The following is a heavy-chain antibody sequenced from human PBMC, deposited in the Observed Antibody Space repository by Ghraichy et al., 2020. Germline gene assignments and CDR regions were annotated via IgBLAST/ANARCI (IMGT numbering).Heavy chain of an antibody. CDR1: GYTFTSYD. V-gene: IGHV1-8*01. D-gene: IGHD2-8*01. CDR3: ARNNGVSRYFDF. J-gene: IGHJ4*02. CDR2: MNPNSGNT. Sequence: ASVKVSGKASGYTFTSYDINWVRQSPGQGLKWMGWMNPNSGNTGYAQKFQGRVTMTRNTSITTAYMELSSLTSEDTAVYYCARNNGVSRYFDFWGQGTLATVSS.